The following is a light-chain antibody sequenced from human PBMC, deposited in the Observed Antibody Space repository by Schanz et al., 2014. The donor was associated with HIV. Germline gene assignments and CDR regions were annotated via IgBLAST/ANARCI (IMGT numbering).Light chain of an antibody. V-gene: IGLV2-14*01. CDR2: DFD. J-gene: IGLJ3*02. CDR1: SSDVGGYKY. Sequence: QSALTQPASVSGSPGQSITISCTGTSSDVGGYKYVSWYQQYPGKAPQLIIIDFDNRPSGVSWRFSASKSGYTASLTISGLQAEDEADYYCGSYSSGDSHWVFGGGTKVTVL. CDR3: GSYSSGDSHWV.